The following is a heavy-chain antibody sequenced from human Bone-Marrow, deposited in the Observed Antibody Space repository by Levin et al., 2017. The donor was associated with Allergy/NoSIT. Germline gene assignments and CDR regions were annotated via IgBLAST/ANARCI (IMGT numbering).Heavy chain of an antibody. CDR1: GFTFSNAW. D-gene: IGHD3-9*01. Sequence: PGESLKISCAASGFTFSNAWMSWVRQAPGKGLEWIGRVKSKADGGKIDYAATVKGRFTISRDDSKNTVYLEMNSLRTEDTAVYYCTTPLRYFDWLYDAFDIWGQGTRVTVSS. V-gene: IGHV3-15*01. CDR3: TTPLRYFDWLYDAFDI. CDR2: VKSKADGGKI. J-gene: IGHJ3*02.